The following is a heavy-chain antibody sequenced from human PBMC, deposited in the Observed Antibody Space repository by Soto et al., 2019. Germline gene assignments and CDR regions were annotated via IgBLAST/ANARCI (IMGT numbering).Heavy chain of an antibody. CDR1: GFTFSSCG. D-gene: IGHD6-6*01. CDR2: IWFDGSNK. Sequence: QVQLVESGGGVVQPGRSLRLSCAASGFTFSSCGMHWVRQAPGKGLEWVAVIWFDGSNKYYADSVKGRFTISRDNSKNTLYLQMSTLRADDTAVYCCARGFPRRLIAAPFDYWGQGTLVTVSS. J-gene: IGHJ4*02. CDR3: ARGFPRRLIAAPFDY. V-gene: IGHV3-33*01.